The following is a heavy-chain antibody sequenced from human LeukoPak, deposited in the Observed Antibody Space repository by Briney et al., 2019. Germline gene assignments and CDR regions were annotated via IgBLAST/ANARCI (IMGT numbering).Heavy chain of an antibody. V-gene: IGHV1-46*01. CDR2: INPSGGST. CDR1: GYTFTSYY. D-gene: IGHD3-3*01. J-gene: IGHJ5*02. Sequence: ASVKVSCKASGYTFTSYYMHWVRQAPGQGLEWMGIINPSGGSTSYAQKFQGRVTMTRDMSTSTVYMELSSLRSEDTAVYYCARGLTIFGVVIMGPFDPWGQGTLVTVPS. CDR3: ARGLTIFGVVIMGPFDP.